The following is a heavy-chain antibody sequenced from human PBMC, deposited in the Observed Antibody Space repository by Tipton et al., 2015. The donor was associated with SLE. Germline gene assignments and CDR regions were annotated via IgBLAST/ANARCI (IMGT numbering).Heavy chain of an antibody. Sequence: LRLSCTVSGGSISSYYWSWLRQPAGKGLEWIGRIYPSGSTNYDPSLKSRVTMSVDPSKNQFSLSLSTVTAADTAVYYCARDWGSVYCTGGSCDYYYYMDVWGRGTTVTVSS. CDR1: GGSISSYY. D-gene: IGHD2-8*02. CDR3: ARDWGSVYCTGGSCDYYYYMDV. J-gene: IGHJ6*03. V-gene: IGHV4-4*07. CDR2: IYPSGST.